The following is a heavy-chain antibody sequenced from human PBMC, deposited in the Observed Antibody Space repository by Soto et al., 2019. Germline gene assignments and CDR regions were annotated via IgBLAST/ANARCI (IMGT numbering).Heavy chain of an antibody. V-gene: IGHV3-33*01. CDR2: IWYDGSNK. CDR1: GFTFSSYG. J-gene: IGHJ6*02. Sequence: QVQLVESGGGVVQPGRSLRLSCAASGFTFSSYGMHWVRQAPGKGLEWVAVIWYDGSNKYYADSVKGRFTISRDNSKNTLYLQMNSLRAEDTAVYYCARGIVVSNYYYYGMDVLGQGTTDTVSS. CDR3: ARGIVVSNYYYYGMDV. D-gene: IGHD1-26*01.